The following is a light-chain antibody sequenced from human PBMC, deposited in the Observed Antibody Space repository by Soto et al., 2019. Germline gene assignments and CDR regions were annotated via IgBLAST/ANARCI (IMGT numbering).Light chain of an antibody. J-gene: IGKJ1*01. V-gene: IGKV1-5*01. CDR3: QQYNSYWT. Sequence: DIQMTQSPSTLSASVGDRVTITCRASQSISSWLAWYQKKPGKAPKLLIYDASSLESGVPSRFSGSGSGTEFTLTISSLQPDDFATYYCQQYNSYWTVGQGTKVEIK. CDR2: DAS. CDR1: QSISSW.